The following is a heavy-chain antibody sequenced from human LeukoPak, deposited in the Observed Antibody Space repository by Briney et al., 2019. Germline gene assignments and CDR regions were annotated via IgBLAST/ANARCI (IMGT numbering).Heavy chain of an antibody. Sequence: GGSLRLSCAASGFTFSSYSMNWVRQAPGKGLEWVSSIGSTSSYIYYADSVKGRFTISRDNAKNSLFLQMNSLRAEDTAVYYCARELMGLTMIVVVNPIDYWGQGTLATVSS. D-gene: IGHD3-22*01. CDR2: IGSTSSYI. CDR1: GFTFSSYS. J-gene: IGHJ4*02. V-gene: IGHV3-21*01. CDR3: ARELMGLTMIVVVNPIDY.